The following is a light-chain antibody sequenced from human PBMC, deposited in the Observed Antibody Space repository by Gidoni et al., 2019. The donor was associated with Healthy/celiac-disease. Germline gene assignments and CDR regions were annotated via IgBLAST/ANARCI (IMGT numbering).Light chain of an antibody. Sequence: QMTQSPSSLSASVGDSVPITCRACQSINTYLKWYQQKPGKAPKLLNYAASSLQSGVPSRFSGSGSGTDFTLTISSLQPEDCATYYCQQSYRTPQTFGQGTKVEIK. CDR1: QSINTY. CDR2: AAS. V-gene: IGKV1-39*01. J-gene: IGKJ1*01. CDR3: QQSYRTPQT.